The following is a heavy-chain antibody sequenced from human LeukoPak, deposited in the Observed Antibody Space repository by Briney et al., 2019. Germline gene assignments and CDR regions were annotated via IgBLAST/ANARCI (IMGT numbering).Heavy chain of an antibody. D-gene: IGHD3-22*01. V-gene: IGHV3-30*18. CDR2: ISYDVSNK. CDR1: GFTFIRYG. Sequence: GGSLRLSCAASGFTFIRYGMHWVRQAPGKGLEGVAVISYDVSNKYYADSVKGRFTISRDNSKNTLYLQMNSLRAEDTAVYYCAKEYYYDNSGYDYWGQGTLVTVSS. J-gene: IGHJ4*02. CDR3: AKEYYYDNSGYDY.